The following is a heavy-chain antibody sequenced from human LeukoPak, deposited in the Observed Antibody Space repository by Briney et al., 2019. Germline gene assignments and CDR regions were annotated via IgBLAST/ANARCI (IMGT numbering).Heavy chain of an antibody. J-gene: IGHJ3*02. CDR3: ARVARGGYDFWSGSGDFDI. D-gene: IGHD3-3*01. V-gene: IGHV4-61*02. Sequence: SETLSLTCTVSGGSISSGSYYWSWIRQAAGKGLEWIGRIYTSGSTNYNPSLKSRVTISVDTSKNQFSLKLSSVTAADTAVYYCARVARGGYDFWSGSGDFDIWGQGTMVTVSS. CDR1: GGSISSGSYY. CDR2: IYTSGST.